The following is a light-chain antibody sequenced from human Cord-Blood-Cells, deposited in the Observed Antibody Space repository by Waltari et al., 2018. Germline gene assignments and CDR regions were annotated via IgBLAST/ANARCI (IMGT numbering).Light chain of an antibody. J-gene: IGKJ2*03. CDR1: QSVSSY. CDR2: DAS. V-gene: IGKV3-11*01. Sequence: EIVLTRSPATLSLSPGERATLSCRASQSVSSYLAWYQQKPGQAPRLLIYDASNRATGIPARFSGRGSGTDFTLTISSLEPEDFAVYYCQQRSNWYSFGQGTKLEIK. CDR3: QQRSNWYS.